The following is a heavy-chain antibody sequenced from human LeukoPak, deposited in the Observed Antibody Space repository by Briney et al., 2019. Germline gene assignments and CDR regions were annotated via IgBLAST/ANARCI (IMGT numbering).Heavy chain of an antibody. CDR3: ARVDYFDSNGYYQQTDY. J-gene: IGHJ4*02. V-gene: IGHV3-30*04. CDR2: ISYDGGRT. D-gene: IGHD3-22*01. Sequence: GRSLRLSCAASGFSFSSYAMHWVRQAPGKGLEWLAVISYDGGRTHYAESVKGRFTISRDNSQNTLYLQMDSLRAEDTAVFYCARVDYFDSNGYYQQTDYWGQGTLVTVSS. CDR1: GFSFSSYA.